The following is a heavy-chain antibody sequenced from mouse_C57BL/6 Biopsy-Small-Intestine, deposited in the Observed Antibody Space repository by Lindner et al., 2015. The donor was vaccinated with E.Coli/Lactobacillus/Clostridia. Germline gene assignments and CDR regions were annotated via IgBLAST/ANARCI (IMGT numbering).Heavy chain of an antibody. Sequence: VQLQESGAELVRPGASVKLSCTASGFNIKDDFIQWVKQRPEQGLEWIGRIDPANGNTKYDPKFQDKATITADTSSNTAYLQLSSLTSEDTAVYYCADTWFAYWGQGTLVTVSA. CDR2: IDPANGNT. CDR3: ADTWFAY. CDR1: GFNIKDDF. J-gene: IGHJ3*01. D-gene: IGHD3-2*01. V-gene: IGHV14-3*02.